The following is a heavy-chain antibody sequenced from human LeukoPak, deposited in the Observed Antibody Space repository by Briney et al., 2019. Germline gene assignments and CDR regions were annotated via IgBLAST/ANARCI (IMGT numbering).Heavy chain of an antibody. Sequence: PSETLSFTCTVSGGSISSYYWSWIRQPPGKGLEWIGYIYYSGSTNYNPSLKSRVTISVDTSKNQFSLKLSSETAADTAVYYCARGGSDNYNNWFDPWGQGTLVTVSS. J-gene: IGHJ5*02. V-gene: IGHV4-59*01. CDR1: GGSISSYY. CDR2: IYYSGST. D-gene: IGHD1-1*01. CDR3: ARGGSDNYNNWFDP.